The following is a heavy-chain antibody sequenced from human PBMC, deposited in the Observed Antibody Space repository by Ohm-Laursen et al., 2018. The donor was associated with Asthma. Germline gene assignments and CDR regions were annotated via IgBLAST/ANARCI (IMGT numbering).Heavy chain of an antibody. V-gene: IGHV1-18*01. J-gene: IGHJ4*02. D-gene: IGHD4-17*01. CDR1: GYTFSSYG. Sequence: VSVKVSCKSSGYTFSSYGISWVRQAPGQGLEWMGWIGAYNGDTNYAQRLQGRITLTTDTFTSTAYMELRSLRSDDTAVYYCTRDIGYGDDTFDYWGQGTLVTVSS. CDR3: TRDIGYGDDTFDY. CDR2: IGAYNGDT.